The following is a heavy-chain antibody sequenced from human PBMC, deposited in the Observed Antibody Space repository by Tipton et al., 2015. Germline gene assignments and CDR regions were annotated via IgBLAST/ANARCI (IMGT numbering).Heavy chain of an antibody. CDR1: GFRFNDYA. J-gene: IGHJ4*02. V-gene: IGHV4-59*01. CDR2: IYYSGST. CDR3: ARADAALDY. Sequence: LRLSCAASGFRFNDYAMNWVRQAPGKGLEWIGYIYYSGSTSYNPSLKSRVTISTDTSKNQFSLKLRSVTAADTAVYYCARADAALDYWGQGTLVTVSS. D-gene: IGHD6-25*01.